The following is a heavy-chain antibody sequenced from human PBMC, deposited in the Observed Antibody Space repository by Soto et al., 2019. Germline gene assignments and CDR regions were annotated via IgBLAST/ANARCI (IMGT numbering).Heavy chain of an antibody. D-gene: IGHD6-6*01. J-gene: IGHJ4*02. Sequence: ASVKVSCKASGYTFTSYAMHWVRQAPGQRLEWMGWINAGNGNTKYSQKFQGRVTITRDTSASTAYMELSSLRSEDTAVYYCARGANKYSSSHRTGYFDYWGQGTLVTVSS. V-gene: IGHV1-3*01. CDR1: GYTFTSYA. CDR2: INAGNGNT. CDR3: ARGANKYSSSHRTGYFDY.